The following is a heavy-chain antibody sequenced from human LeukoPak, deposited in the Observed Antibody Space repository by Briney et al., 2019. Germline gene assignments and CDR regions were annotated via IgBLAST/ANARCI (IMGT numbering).Heavy chain of an antibody. Sequence: GGSLRLSCAVSGFTFSSYWMSWVRQAPGKGLEWVANIKQDGSEKYYVDSVKGRFTISRDNAKNSLYLQMNSLRAEDTALYYCAKDISYDSSRYFDYWGQGTLVTVSS. J-gene: IGHJ4*02. CDR3: AKDISYDSSRYFDY. CDR1: GFTFSSYW. V-gene: IGHV3-7*03. D-gene: IGHD3-22*01. CDR2: IKQDGSEK.